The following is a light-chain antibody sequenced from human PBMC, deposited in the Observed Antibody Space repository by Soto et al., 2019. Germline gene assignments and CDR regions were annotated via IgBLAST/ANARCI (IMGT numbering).Light chain of an antibody. J-gene: IGLJ1*01. Sequence: QSALTQPASVSGSPGQSITISCTGTISDVGGYNYVSWYQQHTGKAPKLMIYDVSNRPSGVSNRFSGSKSGNTASLTISGLQAEDEADYYCSSYTSSSTLEIFGTGTKLTVL. CDR2: DVS. CDR3: SSYTSSSTLEI. V-gene: IGLV2-14*01. CDR1: ISDVGGYNY.